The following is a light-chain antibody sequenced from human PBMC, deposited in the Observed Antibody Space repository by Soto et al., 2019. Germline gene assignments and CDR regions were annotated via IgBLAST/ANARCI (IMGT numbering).Light chain of an antibody. CDR3: QQYGSSRT. CDR2: GAS. J-gene: IGKJ1*01. V-gene: IGKV3-20*01. CDR1: QIVTSSY. Sequence: EVVLTQSPGSLSLSPGERATLSCRASQIVTSSYLAWYQQKPGQAPKLIIFGASIRATDVPDRFSGSGSGTAFTLTISRLEPEDFAVYYCQQYGSSRTFGQGTRVDIK.